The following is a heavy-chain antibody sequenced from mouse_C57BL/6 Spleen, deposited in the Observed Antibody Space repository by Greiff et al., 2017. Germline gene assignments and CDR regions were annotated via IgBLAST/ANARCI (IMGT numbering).Heavy chain of an antibody. CDR1: GYTFTSYW. V-gene: IGHV1-53*01. Sequence: VQLQQPGTELVKPGASVKLSCKASGYTFTSYWMHWVKQRPGQGLEWIGNINPSYGGTNYNEKFKSKATLTVDKSSSTAYMQLSSLTSEDSAVYYCARAYGSHYYAMDYWGQGTSVTVSS. J-gene: IGHJ4*01. CDR2: INPSYGGT. CDR3: ARAYGSHYYAMDY. D-gene: IGHD1-1*01.